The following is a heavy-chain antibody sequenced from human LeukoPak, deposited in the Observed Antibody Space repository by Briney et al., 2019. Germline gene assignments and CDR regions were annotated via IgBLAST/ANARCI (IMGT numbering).Heavy chain of an antibody. CDR2: IKQDGSVQ. V-gene: IGHV3-7*01. J-gene: IGHJ4*02. Sequence: GGSLRLSCAASGFSFSSLWMTWVRQAPGKGLEWVGNIKQDGSVQHYVDSVKGRFTISRDNARNLLYLHMNSLRVEDTAVYYCAREQPDYKSYLTADYWGQGTLVTVSS. CDR3: AREQPDYKSYLTADY. D-gene: IGHD4-11*01. CDR1: GFSFSSLW.